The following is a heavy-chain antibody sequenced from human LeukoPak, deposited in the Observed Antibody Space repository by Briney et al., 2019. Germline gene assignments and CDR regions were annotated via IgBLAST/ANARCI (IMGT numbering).Heavy chain of an antibody. D-gene: IGHD3-10*01. Sequence: ASVKVSCKASGYTFTGYYMHWVRQAPGQGLEWMGWINPNSGGTNYAQKFQGRVTMTRDTSISTAYMELSRLRSDDTAVYYCARGILSESFGDHNFDYWGQGTLVTVSS. V-gene: IGHV1-2*02. CDR2: INPNSGGT. CDR3: ARGILSESFGDHNFDY. J-gene: IGHJ4*02. CDR1: GYTFTGYY.